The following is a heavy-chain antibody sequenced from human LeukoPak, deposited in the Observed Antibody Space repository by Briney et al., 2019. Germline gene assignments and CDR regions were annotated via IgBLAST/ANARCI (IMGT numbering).Heavy chain of an antibody. CDR1: GGTFSSYA. CDR2: IIPIFGTA. Sequence: SVKVSCKASGGTFSSYAISWVRQAPGQGLEWKGGIIPIFGTANYAQKFQGRVTITADESTSTAYMELSSLRSEDTAVYYCAREQDYGDYRDAFDIWGQGTMVTVSS. CDR3: AREQDYGDYRDAFDI. V-gene: IGHV1-69*01. J-gene: IGHJ3*02. D-gene: IGHD4-17*01.